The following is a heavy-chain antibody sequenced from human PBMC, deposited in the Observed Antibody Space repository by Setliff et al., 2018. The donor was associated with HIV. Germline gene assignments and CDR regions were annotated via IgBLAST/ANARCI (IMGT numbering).Heavy chain of an antibody. V-gene: IGHV4-39*07. D-gene: IGHD4-17*01. CDR3: ATPVTSRGYYYMDV. CDR2: IYYGGST. Sequence: PSETLSLTCTVSGGSISSSSYYWGWIRQPPGKGLEWIGSIYYGGSTYYNPSLKSRVTISIDTSNNQFSLKLKSVTAADTAVYYCATPVTSRGYYYMDVWGKGTTVTVSS. J-gene: IGHJ6*03. CDR1: GGSISSSSYY.